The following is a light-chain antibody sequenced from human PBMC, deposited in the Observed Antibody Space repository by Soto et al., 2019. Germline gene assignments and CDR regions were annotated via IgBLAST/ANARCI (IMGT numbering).Light chain of an antibody. V-gene: IGLV3-21*02. CDR1: NIDSRT. CDR2: DNS. CDR3: QVWDNVDDHIYV. Sequence: SYELTQPPSVSVAPGQTATISCGENNIDSRTVHWYQQKPGQAPLLVVYDNSFRPSGIPNRFPGSNSGNTATLTISRVEAGDEADYYCQVWDNVDDHIYVFGTGTKVTVL. J-gene: IGLJ1*01.